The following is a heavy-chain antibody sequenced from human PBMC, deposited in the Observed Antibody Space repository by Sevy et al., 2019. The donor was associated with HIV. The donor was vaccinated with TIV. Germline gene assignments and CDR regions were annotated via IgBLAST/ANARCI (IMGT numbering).Heavy chain of an antibody. V-gene: IGHV4-39*01. CDR3: ARHTHSYQLLCTH. Sequence: SETLSLTCTVSGGSISSSSYYWGWIRQPPGKGLEWIGGIYYSGSTYYNPSLKSRVTISVATSKNQFSLKLSSVTAADTAVYYCARHTHSYQLLCTHWGQGTLVTVSS. CDR1: GGSISSSSYY. CDR2: IYYSGST. D-gene: IGHD2-2*01. J-gene: IGHJ4*02.